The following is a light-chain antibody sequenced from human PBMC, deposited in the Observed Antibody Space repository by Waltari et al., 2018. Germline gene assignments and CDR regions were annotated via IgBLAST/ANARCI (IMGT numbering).Light chain of an antibody. Sequence: DIVLTQSPLSLPVTPGEPASISCRSSQSLLHSHGSKYLNWYLQKPGQSPQLPIYLGSNRASGVPDRFSGSESGTDFTLKISRVEAEDVGVYYCMQTLQIPWTFGQGTKVEIK. V-gene: IGKV2-28*01. J-gene: IGKJ1*01. CDR1: QSLLHSHGSKY. CDR2: LGS. CDR3: MQTLQIPWT.